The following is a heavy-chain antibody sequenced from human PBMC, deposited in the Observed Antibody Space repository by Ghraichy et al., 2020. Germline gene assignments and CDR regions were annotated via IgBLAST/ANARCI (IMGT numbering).Heavy chain of an antibody. J-gene: IGHJ4*02. V-gene: IGHV3-72*01. Sequence: SLRLSCAASGFTFSDHYMDWVRQAPGKGLEWVGRTRNKAYSYTTEYAASVKGRFTISRDDSKNSLYLQMNSLKTEDTAVYYCARRATGDSFDYWGQGTLVTVSS. CDR1: GFTFSDHY. D-gene: IGHD7-27*01. CDR2: TRNKAYSYTT. CDR3: ARRATGDSFDY.